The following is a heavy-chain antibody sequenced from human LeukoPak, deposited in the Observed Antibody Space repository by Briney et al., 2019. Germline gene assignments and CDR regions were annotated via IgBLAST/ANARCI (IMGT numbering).Heavy chain of an antibody. Sequence: PGRSLRLSCAASGFTFSSYAIHRVRQGPGKGLECVAVISFDGNNKYYASSVKGRFTISRDNAKNSLYLQMNSLRDEDTAVYYCARACAAGIDYWGQGTLVTVSS. CDR2: ISFDGNNK. D-gene: IGHD6-19*01. V-gene: IGHV3-30-3*01. CDR3: ARACAAGIDY. CDR1: GFTFSSYA. J-gene: IGHJ4*02.